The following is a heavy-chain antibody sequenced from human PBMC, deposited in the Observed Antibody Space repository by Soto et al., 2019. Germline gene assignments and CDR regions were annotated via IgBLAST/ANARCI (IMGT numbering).Heavy chain of an antibody. CDR3: ASVWTTVANDY. V-gene: IGHV4-59*08. Sequence: PSETLSLTCTVSGGSISGNYWTWIRQPPGKGLEWIGYIYYSGSTNYNPSLKSRVTISIDTSKNQFSLKLSSVTAADTAVYYCASVWTTVANDYCGQGTLVTVSS. CDR1: GGSISGNY. J-gene: IGHJ4*02. CDR2: IYYSGST. D-gene: IGHD4-17*01.